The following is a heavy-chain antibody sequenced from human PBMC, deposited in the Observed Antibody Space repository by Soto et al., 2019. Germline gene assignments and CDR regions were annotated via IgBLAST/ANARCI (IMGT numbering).Heavy chain of an antibody. CDR1: GFTFSSYA. Sequence: LGLSCAASGFTFSSYAMSWVRQAPGKGLEWVSAISGSGGSTYYADSVKGRFTISRDNSKNTLYLQMNSLRAEDTAVYYCAKVRRGYSGYDSSLYYYYGMDVWGQGTTVPVSS. CDR2: ISGSGGST. J-gene: IGHJ6*02. V-gene: IGHV3-23*01. CDR3: AKVRRGYSGYDSSLYYYYGMDV. D-gene: IGHD5-12*01.